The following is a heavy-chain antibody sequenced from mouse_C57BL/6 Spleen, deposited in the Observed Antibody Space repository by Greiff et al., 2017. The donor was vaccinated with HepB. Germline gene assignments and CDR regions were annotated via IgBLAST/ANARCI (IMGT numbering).Heavy chain of an antibody. D-gene: IGHD1-1*01. J-gene: IGHJ4*01. Sequence: VKLMESGPELVKPGASVKISCKASGYAFSSSWMNWVKQRPGKGLEWIGRIYPGDGDTNYNGKFKGKATLTADKSSSTAYMQLSSLTSEDSAVYFCARDGRIYYGSTYYAMDYWGQGTSVTVSS. CDR3: ARDGRIYYGSTYYAMDY. CDR2: IYPGDGDT. CDR1: GYAFSSSW. V-gene: IGHV1-82*01.